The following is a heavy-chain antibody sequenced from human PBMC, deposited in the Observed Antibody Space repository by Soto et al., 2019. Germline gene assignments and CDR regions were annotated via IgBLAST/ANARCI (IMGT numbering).Heavy chain of an antibody. V-gene: IGHV1-8*01. J-gene: IGHJ4*02. D-gene: IGHD3-16*02. CDR3: VRGRVMITFGVVIVIDY. Sequence: ASVKVACKASGYTFTSYDINWVRQAAGQGLEWMGWINPNTGYTDYAQKFQDRVTMTGNTSITTAYMELSGLRSEDTAVYYCVRGRVMITFGVVIVIDYWGQGSPVTVSS. CDR1: GYTFTSYD. CDR2: INPNTGYT.